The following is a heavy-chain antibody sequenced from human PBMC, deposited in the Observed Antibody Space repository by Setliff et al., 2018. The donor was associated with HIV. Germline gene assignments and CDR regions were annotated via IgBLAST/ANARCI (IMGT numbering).Heavy chain of an antibody. CDR2: IHTSGST. D-gene: IGHD3-10*01. CDR3: ARVGYHGSGRYSFDY. CDR1: GGSISSGSYY. J-gene: IGHJ4*02. V-gene: IGHV4-61*09. Sequence: SETLSLTCTVSGGSISSGSYYWSWIRQPAGKGLEWIGHIHTSGSTKYNPSLKSRVNISADTSKNQFSLNLSSVTAAETAVYYCARVGYHGSGRYSFDYWGQGTLVTVSS.